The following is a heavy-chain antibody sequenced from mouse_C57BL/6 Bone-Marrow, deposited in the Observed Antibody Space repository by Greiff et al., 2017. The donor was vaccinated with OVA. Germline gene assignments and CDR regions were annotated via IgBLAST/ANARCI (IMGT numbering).Heavy chain of an antibody. J-gene: IGHJ3*01. Sequence: EVKLVESGGGLVQPGGSLKLSCAASGFTFSDYYMYWVRQTPEKRLEWVAYISNGGGSTYYPDTVKGRFTISRDNAKNTLYLQMSRLKSEDTAMYYCARSGYYVAYWGQGTLVTVSA. CDR2: ISNGGGST. CDR3: ARSGYYVAY. D-gene: IGHD2-3*01. CDR1: GFTFSDYY. V-gene: IGHV5-12*01.